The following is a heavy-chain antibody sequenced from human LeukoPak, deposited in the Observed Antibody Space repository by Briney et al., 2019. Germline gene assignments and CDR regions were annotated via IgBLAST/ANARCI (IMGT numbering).Heavy chain of an antibody. V-gene: IGHV3-48*01. CDR2: IGTDSGNT. D-gene: IGHD5-24*01. J-gene: IGHJ4*02. CDR3: AKDYKYAFDN. CDR1: GFTFSDYS. Sequence: GGSLRLSCAASGFTFSDYSMNWVRQAPGKGLEWISYIGTDSGNTNYADSVKGRFTISGDKAKNSLYLQMNSLRVEDTAVYYCAKDYKYAFDNWGQGTLVTVSS.